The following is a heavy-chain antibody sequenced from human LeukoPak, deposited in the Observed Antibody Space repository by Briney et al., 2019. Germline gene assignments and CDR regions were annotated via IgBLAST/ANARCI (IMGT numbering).Heavy chain of an antibody. CDR1: GYTFTSYD. CDR2: INPNSGNT. CDR3: ARDLNEYCGGDCPGAFDI. V-gene: IGHV1-8*03. J-gene: IGHJ3*02. Sequence: ASVKLSCKASGYTFTSYDINWVRQATGQGLEWMGWINPNSGNTGYAQKFQGRVTITRNTSISTAYMELSSLRSEDTAVYYCARDLNEYCGGDCPGAFDIWGQGTMVTVSS. D-gene: IGHD2-21*02.